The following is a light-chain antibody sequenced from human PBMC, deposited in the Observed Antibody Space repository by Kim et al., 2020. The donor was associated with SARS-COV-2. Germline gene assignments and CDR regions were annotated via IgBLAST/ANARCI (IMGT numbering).Light chain of an antibody. CDR1: ISNIGSNV. J-gene: IGLJ3*02. CDR3: AAWDDSLKGSV. CDR2: RND. Sequence: GQEFTITCSGSISNIGSNVVNWYQQLPGTAPKLLMYRNDYRPSGVPDRFSGSKSGTSASLAISGLQSEDEADYYCAAWDDSLKGSVFGGGTQLTVL. V-gene: IGLV1-44*01.